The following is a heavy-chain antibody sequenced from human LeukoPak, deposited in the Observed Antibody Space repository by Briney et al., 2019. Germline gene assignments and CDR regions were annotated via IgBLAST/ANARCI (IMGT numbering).Heavy chain of an antibody. J-gene: IGHJ3*02. Sequence: GRSLRLSCAASGFTFDDYAMHWVRQAPGKGLEWVSGISWNSGSIGYADSVKGRFTISRDNAKNSLYLQMNSLRAEDTALYYCANLRSSIAARDAFDIWGQGTMVTVSS. CDR1: GFTFDDYA. CDR3: ANLRSSIAARDAFDI. D-gene: IGHD6-6*01. V-gene: IGHV3-9*01. CDR2: ISWNSGSI.